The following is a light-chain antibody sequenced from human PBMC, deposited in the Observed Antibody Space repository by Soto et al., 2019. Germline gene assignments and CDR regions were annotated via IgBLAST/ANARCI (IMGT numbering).Light chain of an antibody. CDR3: CSYAGSYTFKV. Sequence: QSALTQPRSVSGSPGQSVTISCTGTSSDVGAYDSVSWYQQHPGKAPKLIIYDVSTRPSGVPDRFSGSKSGNTASLTISGLRAEDEADYHCCSYAGSYTFKVFGGGTKLTVL. V-gene: IGLV2-11*01. J-gene: IGLJ3*02. CDR1: SSDVGAYDS. CDR2: DVS.